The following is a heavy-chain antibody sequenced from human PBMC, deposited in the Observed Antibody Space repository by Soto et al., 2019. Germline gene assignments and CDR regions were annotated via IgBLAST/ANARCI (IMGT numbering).Heavy chain of an antibody. Sequence: QVQLVQSGAEVKKPGAAVKVSCKTAGYDFFKYNMHWVRQAPGQGIEWMGVINPNGGYTRHAQKFQGRVTMTRDTSSKIVYMERSGLTSERTAMYYCTRADSDVVILPDVRPLFDLWGQGALVPVSS. CDR3: TRADSDVVILPDVRPLFDL. V-gene: IGHV1-46*01. D-gene: IGHD2-21*02. CDR1: GYDFFKYN. J-gene: IGHJ4*02. CDR2: INPNGGYT.